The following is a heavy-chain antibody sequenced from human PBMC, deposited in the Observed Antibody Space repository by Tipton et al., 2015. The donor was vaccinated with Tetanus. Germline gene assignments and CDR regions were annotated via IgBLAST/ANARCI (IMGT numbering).Heavy chain of an antibody. CDR1: GYNFAIYW. V-gene: IGHV5-51*01. CDR2: IYPDDSQT. Sequence: VQLVQSGAEMKKPGDSLRISCRGSGYNFAIYWIGWVRQKPGKGLEWVGTIYPDDSQTRYSASFEGQVTISAVKSITTAYLQWKSLKASDTAMYFCVRGQTWFDPWGQGTPVTVSS. CDR3: VRGQTWFDP. J-gene: IGHJ5*01.